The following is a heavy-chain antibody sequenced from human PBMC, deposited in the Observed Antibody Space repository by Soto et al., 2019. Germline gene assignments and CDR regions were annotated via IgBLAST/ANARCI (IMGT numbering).Heavy chain of an antibody. D-gene: IGHD3-10*01. V-gene: IGHV4-59*08. CDR2: IYYSGST. J-gene: IGHJ6*03. Sequence: PSETLSVTCTVSGGSISSYYWSWSRQPPWKGLEWIGYIYYSGSTNYNPSLKSRVTISVDTSKNQFSLKLSSVTAADTAVYYCARRSGGYLSYYMDVWGKGITVTVS. CDR3: ARRSGGYLSYYMDV. CDR1: GGSISSYY.